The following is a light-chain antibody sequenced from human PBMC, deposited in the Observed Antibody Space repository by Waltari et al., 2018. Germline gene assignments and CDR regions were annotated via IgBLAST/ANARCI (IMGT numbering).Light chain of an antibody. CDR2: DVS. CDR1: RRDVGGYTY. CDR3: SSYTSSSTLYV. Sequence: QSALTQPASVSGSPGQSITISCTGTRRDVGGYTYASWYQQYPGKAPKLIIYDVSNRPSGISHRFSGSKSGNTASLTISGLQAEDEGDYYCSSYTSSSTLYVFGSGTKVTVL. V-gene: IGLV2-14*03. J-gene: IGLJ1*01.